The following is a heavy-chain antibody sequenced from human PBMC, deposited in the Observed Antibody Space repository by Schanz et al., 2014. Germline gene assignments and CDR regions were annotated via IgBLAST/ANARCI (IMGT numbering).Heavy chain of an antibody. CDR1: GFRFDDYA. CDR2: MSWNAGSL. V-gene: IGHV3-9*01. D-gene: IGHD2-2*01. J-gene: IGHJ1*01. Sequence: EVQLVESGGGLVQPGRSLRLSCVASGFRFDDYAMHWVRQAPGKGLEWVSGMSWNAGSLGYGDSVKGRFTISRDNAKNSLYLQMNSLRAEDTALYYCARDTAQSCIGPSCFEYLQHWGHGALVTVFS. CDR3: ARDTAQSCIGPSCFEYLQH.